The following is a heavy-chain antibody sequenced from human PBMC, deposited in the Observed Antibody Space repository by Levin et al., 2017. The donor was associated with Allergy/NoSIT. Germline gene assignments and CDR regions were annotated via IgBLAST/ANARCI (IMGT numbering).Heavy chain of an antibody. CDR2: IYYSGST. D-gene: IGHD4-11*01. V-gene: IGHV4-39*01. Sequence: SETLSLTCTVSGVSIGSSSYYWGWIRQPPGKGPEWIGSIYYSGSTYYNPSLKSRLTISVDTSKSQFSLKMTSVTAADTAVYYCARRFAASSNWDFDYWGQGTLVTVSS. CDR1: GVSIGSSSYY. J-gene: IGHJ4*02. CDR3: ARRFAASSNWDFDY.